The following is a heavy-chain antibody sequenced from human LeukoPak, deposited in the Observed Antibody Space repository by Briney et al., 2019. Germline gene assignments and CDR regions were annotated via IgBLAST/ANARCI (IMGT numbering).Heavy chain of an antibody. CDR2: ICATGST. CDR3: ARDDYDDSTRGLDY. V-gene: IGHV4-4*07. Sequence: SETLSLTCSASGVSVGRFCWTWVRQPVGKGLEWIGRICATGSTIYNPSLKSRVTMSKDTSRNQFSPHLTSVTAADTAVYYCARDDYDDSTRGLDYWGQGTLVTVSS. J-gene: IGHJ4*02. D-gene: IGHD4-17*01. CDR1: GVSVGRFC.